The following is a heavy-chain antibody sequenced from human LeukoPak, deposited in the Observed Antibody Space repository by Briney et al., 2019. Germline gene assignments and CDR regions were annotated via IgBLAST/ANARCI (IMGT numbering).Heavy chain of an antibody. CDR3: ARSGYSFLVDS. D-gene: IGHD5-18*01. Sequence: SETLSLTCGVSSGSIITTNWWSWVRPPPGKGLEWIGEFNLDDATNYNPSLESRVTISVHTSKHQFSLNLSSVTAADTAVYFCARSGYSFLVDSWGQGTLVTVSS. V-gene: IGHV4-4*02. J-gene: IGHJ4*02. CDR2: FNLDDAT. CDR1: SGSIITTNW.